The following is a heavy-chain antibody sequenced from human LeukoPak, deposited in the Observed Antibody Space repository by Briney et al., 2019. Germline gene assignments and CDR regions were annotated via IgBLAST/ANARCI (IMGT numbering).Heavy chain of an antibody. Sequence: GSLRLSCAASGFTFINAWMSWVRQAPGKGLEWVGRIKSKTDRGTTDYAAPVKGRFTISRDDSKNTLFLQMNSLKTEDTAVYYCSTLTGDDYWGQGTLVTVSS. V-gene: IGHV3-15*01. CDR3: STLTGDDY. J-gene: IGHJ4*02. CDR1: GFTFINAW. CDR2: IKSKTDRGTT. D-gene: IGHD7-27*01.